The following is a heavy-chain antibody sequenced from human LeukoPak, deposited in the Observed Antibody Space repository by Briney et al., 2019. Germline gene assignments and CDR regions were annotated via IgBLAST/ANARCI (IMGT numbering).Heavy chain of an antibody. Sequence: GASVKVSCKASGCTFSSYAISWVRQAPGQGLEWMGGIIPIFGTANYAQKFQGRVTMTRDTPTNTVYMELSSLRTEDTAVYYCASVYLYGMDVWGQGTTVTVSS. CDR1: GCTFSSYA. CDR3: ASVYLYGMDV. V-gene: IGHV1-69*05. D-gene: IGHD2-2*01. CDR2: IIPIFGTA. J-gene: IGHJ6*02.